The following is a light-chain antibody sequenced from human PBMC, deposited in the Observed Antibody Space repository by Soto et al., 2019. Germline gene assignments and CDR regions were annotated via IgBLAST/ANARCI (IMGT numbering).Light chain of an antibody. J-gene: IGLJ1*01. CDR1: SSDVGGYNY. CDR2: DVT. CDR3: SSYTSSTTQI. V-gene: IGLV2-14*01. Sequence: QSVLTQPASVSGSPGQSIPISCTGTSSDVGGYNYVSWYQQHPGKAPKLMIYDVTNRPSGVSNRFSGSKSGNTASLTISGLQAEDEADYYCSSYTSSTTQIFGIGTKVTVL.